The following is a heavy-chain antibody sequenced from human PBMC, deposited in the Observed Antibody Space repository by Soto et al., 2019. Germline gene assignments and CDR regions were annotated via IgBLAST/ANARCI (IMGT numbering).Heavy chain of an antibody. V-gene: IGHV4-31*03. CDR3: ARWIINYDFWSGYFDY. D-gene: IGHD3-3*01. CDR2: IYYSGST. CDR1: GGSISSGGYY. J-gene: IGHJ4*02. Sequence: QVQLQESGPGLVKPSQTLSLTCTVSGGSISSGGYYWSWIRQHPGKGLEWIGYIYYSGSTYYNPSLKSRVTISVDPSKNQFSLKLSSVTAADTAVYYCARWIINYDFWSGYFDYWGQGTLVTVSS.